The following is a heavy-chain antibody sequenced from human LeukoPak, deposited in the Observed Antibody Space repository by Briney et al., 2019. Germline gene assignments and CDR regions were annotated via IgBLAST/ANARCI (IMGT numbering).Heavy chain of an antibody. CDR3: ARNPWELLLYFDY. Sequence: SGGSLRISFAASGFTFCSYLVSWGRQGPGKGVEWVANIKQDGSEKYYVDSVKGRFTISRDNAKNSLYLQMNSLRAEDTAAYYCARNPWELLLYFDYWGQGTLVTVSS. CDR2: IKQDGSEK. J-gene: IGHJ4*02. CDR1: GFTFCSYL. V-gene: IGHV3-7*01. D-gene: IGHD1-26*01.